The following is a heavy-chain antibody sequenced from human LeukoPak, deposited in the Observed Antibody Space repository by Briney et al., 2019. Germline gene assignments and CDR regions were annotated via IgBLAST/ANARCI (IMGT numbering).Heavy chain of an antibody. CDR2: ISGSGDNT. CDR1: GFTFSSYA. J-gene: IGHJ4*02. CDR3: ARHLLWFGELSGGFDY. V-gene: IGHV3-23*01. D-gene: IGHD3-10*01. Sequence: GGSLRLSCAASGFTFSSYAMNWVRQAPGKGLQWVSIISGSGDNTYYTDSVKGRFTISRDNSKNTLYLQMNSLRAEDTAVYYCARHLLWFGELSGGFDYWGQGTLVTVSS.